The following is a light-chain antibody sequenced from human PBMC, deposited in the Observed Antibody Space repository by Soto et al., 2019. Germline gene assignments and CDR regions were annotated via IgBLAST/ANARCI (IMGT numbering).Light chain of an antibody. J-gene: IGKJ1*01. CDR1: QSVSNN. Sequence: ILMTQSPATLSVSPGERATHSCRASQSVSNNLAWYQQKPGQAPRLLIYDASTRATGIPARFSGSGSGTEFTLTISGLQSEDFAVYYCQQYNIWPPWTFGQGTKVEVK. CDR3: QQYNIWPPWT. V-gene: IGKV3-15*01. CDR2: DAS.